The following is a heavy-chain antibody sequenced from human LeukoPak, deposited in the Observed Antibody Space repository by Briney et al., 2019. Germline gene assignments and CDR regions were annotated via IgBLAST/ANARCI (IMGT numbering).Heavy chain of an antibody. D-gene: IGHD1-26*01. V-gene: IGHV3-23*01. CDR2: ISGSGGNT. CDR3: AKDQKYSGSYFSPRY. Sequence: GGSLRLSCAASGFTFSSYAMNWVRQAQGKGLEWVSGISGSGGNTYYADSVKGRFTISRDNSKNTLYLQMNSLRAEDTAVYYCAKDQKYSGSYFSPRYWGQGTLVTVSS. J-gene: IGHJ4*02. CDR1: GFTFSSYA.